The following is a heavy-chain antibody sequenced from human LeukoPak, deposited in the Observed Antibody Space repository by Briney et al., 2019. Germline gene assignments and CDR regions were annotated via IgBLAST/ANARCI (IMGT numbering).Heavy chain of an antibody. D-gene: IGHD1-26*01. Sequence: SETLSLTCTVSGGSISNYYWSWIRQPPGKGLEWIGYIYYSGSTSYNPSLKSRVTISVDTSKNQFSLKLSSVTAADTAVYYCARVGGTNYYYYGMDVWGQGTTVTVSS. J-gene: IGHJ6*02. CDR2: IYYSGST. CDR3: ARVGGTNYYYYGMDV. V-gene: IGHV4-59*01. CDR1: GGSISNYY.